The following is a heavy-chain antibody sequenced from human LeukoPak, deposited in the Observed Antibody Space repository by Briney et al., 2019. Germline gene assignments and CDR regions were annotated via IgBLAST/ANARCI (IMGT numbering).Heavy chain of an antibody. CDR3: AKDPRYGDCFDY. V-gene: IGHV3-23*01. Sequence: GGSLRLSCAASGLTFSSYAMSWVRQAPGKGLEWVSAISGSGGSTYYADSVKGRFTISRDNSKNTLYLQMNSLRAEDTAVYYCAKDPRYGDCFDYWGQGTLVTVSS. CDR2: ISGSGGST. D-gene: IGHD4-17*01. J-gene: IGHJ4*02. CDR1: GLTFSSYA.